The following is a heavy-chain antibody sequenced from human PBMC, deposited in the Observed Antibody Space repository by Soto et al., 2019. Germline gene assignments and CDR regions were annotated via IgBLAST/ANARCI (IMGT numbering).Heavy chain of an antibody. CDR3: ARDLPHMPVEAL. D-gene: IGHD2-2*01. J-gene: IGHJ4*02. V-gene: IGHV3-21*01. CDR1: GFTFSSYS. CDR2: ISSSSAYI. Sequence: GGSLRLSCAASGFTFSSYSMNWVRQAPGKGLEWVSSISSSSAYIYYADSVKGRFTISRDNAKNSLYLQMNSLPAEHTAVYSCARDLPHMPVEALCGQRTLVTDSS.